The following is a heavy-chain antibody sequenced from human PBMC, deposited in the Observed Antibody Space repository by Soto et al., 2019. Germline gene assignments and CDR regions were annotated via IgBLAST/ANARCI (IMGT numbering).Heavy chain of an antibody. J-gene: IGHJ4*02. Sequence: ASVKVSCKASGGTFSSYAIIWVRQAPGQGLEWMGGIIPIFGTANYAQKFQGRVTITADESTSTAYMELRSLRSDDTAVYYCARVRSYYDFWSGYATNYYFDYWGQGTLVTVSS. V-gene: IGHV1-69*13. D-gene: IGHD3-3*01. CDR3: ARVRSYYDFWSGYATNYYFDY. CDR2: IIPIFGTA. CDR1: GGTFSSYA.